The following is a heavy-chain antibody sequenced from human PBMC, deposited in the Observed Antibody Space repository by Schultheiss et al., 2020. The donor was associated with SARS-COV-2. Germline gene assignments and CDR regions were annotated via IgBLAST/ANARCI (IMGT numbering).Heavy chain of an antibody. V-gene: IGHV3-15*01. CDR3: TTAASRGQSP. Sequence: GGSLRLSCAASGFTFSGSAMNWVRQASGKGLEWVGRIRSKTDGGTTDYAAPVKGRFTISRDDSTNTVYLQMNSLKTEDTALYYCTTAASRGQSPWGQGTLVTVSS. J-gene: IGHJ5*02. CDR2: IRSKTDGGTT. D-gene: IGHD2-2*01. CDR1: GFTFSGSA.